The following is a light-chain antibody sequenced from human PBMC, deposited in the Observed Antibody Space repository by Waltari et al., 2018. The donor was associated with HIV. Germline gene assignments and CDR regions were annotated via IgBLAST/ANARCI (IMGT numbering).Light chain of an antibody. CDR3: MQALQTPYT. Sequence: DIVMSQSPLSLAVTPGEPASISCKSTQSLLQTNTYNYLDWYLQKPGQSPNRLIYLGSARASGVPERFSGIGSGTDFTLEITRVEAEDVGVYYCMQALQTPYTFGQGTNLDI. V-gene: IGKV2-28*01. J-gene: IGKJ2*01. CDR2: LGS. CDR1: QSLLQTNTYNY.